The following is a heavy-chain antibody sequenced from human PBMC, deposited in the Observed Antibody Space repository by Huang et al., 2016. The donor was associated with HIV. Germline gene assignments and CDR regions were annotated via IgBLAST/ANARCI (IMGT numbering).Heavy chain of an antibody. D-gene: IGHD3-22*01. CDR3: ARTEMEYYYGSSGYYPDY. J-gene: IGHJ4*02. V-gene: IGHV3-48*01. Sequence: EVQLVESGGALVQPGGSLKLSCVVSGFDFSKYSMNWVRQAPGKGLEWDSYISGTSSNIYYADAGKGRFTISRDNAKNSVFLQMRSLRAEDTALYYCARTEMEYYYGSSGYYPDYWGQGTQVTVSS. CDR1: GFDFSKYS. CDR2: ISGTSSNI.